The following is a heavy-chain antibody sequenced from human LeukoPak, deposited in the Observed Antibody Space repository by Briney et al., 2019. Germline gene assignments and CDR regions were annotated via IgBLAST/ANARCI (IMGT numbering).Heavy chain of an antibody. Sequence: ASVKVSCRASGYTFTSYDVNWVRQATGQGLEWMGWMNPNSGNTGLAQKFQGRVTLTRDTSLSTAYMELSNLRSDDTAVYYCARVQSGWLQPGDAFDIWGQGTMVTVSS. J-gene: IGHJ3*02. CDR3: ARVQSGWLQPGDAFDI. CDR1: GYTFTSYD. D-gene: IGHD5-24*01. V-gene: IGHV1-8*01. CDR2: MNPNSGNT.